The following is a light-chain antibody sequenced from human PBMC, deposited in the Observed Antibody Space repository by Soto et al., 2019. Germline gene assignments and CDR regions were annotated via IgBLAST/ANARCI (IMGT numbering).Light chain of an antibody. Sequence: QSALTQPASVSGSPGQSITISCTGTSSDVGGYDYVSWYQQHPGKAPNLMIYDVTNRPSGVSNRFSGSKSGNTASLTISGLQAEDNADQYCSSYTGISTYVFGTWTKVTFL. CDR2: DVT. J-gene: IGLJ1*01. CDR1: SSDVGGYDY. V-gene: IGLV2-14*03. CDR3: SSYTGISTYV.